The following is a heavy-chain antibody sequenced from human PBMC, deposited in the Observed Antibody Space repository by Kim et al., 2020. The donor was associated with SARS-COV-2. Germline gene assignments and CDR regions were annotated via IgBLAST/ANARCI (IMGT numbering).Heavy chain of an antibody. Sequence: GSLRLSCAASGFTFSSYGMHWVRQAPGKGLEWVAVIWYDGSNKYYADSVKGRFTISRDNSKNTLYLQMNSLRAEDTAVYYCARGNSGYDYSPYYYYGMDVWGQVTTVTVSS. J-gene: IGHJ6*02. V-gene: IGHV3-33*01. CDR1: GFTFSSYG. CDR2: IWYDGSNK. CDR3: ARGNSGYDYSPYYYYGMDV. D-gene: IGHD5-12*01.